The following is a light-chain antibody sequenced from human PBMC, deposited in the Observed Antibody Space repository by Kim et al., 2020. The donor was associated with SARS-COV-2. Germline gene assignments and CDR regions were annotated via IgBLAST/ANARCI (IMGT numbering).Light chain of an antibody. Sequence: EIVLTQSPGTLSLSPGERATLSCRASQSISSNYLAWYQQKPVQAPRLLIYGASSRATGISDKFSGSGSGTDFTVTISRLEPEDFAVYYCQQYGSPPITFGQGTRLEI. V-gene: IGKV3-20*01. CDR1: QSISSNY. CDR2: GAS. J-gene: IGKJ5*01. CDR3: QQYGSPPIT.